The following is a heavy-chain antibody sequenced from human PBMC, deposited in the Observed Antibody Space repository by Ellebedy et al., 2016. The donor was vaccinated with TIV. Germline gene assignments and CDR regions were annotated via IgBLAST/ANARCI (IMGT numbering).Heavy chain of an antibody. CDR1: GFSFSKAW. CDR3: TTAILVTALDV. J-gene: IGHJ6*02. CDR2: IKTKTDGGTT. V-gene: IGHV3-15*01. Sequence: GESLKISCAASGFSFSKAWMTWVRRAPGKGLEWVGRIKTKTDGGTTDYAAPVKGRFTISRDDSKNTLYLQMNSLKAEDTAVYYCTTAILVTALDVWGQGTTVTVS. D-gene: IGHD2-21*02.